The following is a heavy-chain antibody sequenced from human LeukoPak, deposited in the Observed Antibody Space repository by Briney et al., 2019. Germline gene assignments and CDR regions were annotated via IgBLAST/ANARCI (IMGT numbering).Heavy chain of an antibody. CDR3: ARDRYYVVDY. D-gene: IGHD3-10*01. J-gene: IGHJ4*02. V-gene: IGHV3-74*03. Sequence: GGSLRLSCAASGFPFSSSWMHWVRQVPGKGLVWVSRIKSDGSGATYADSVKGRFTISRDNTKNTLYLQMNSLRAEDTAVYYCARDRYYVVDYWGQGTLVTVSS. CDR2: IKSDGSGA. CDR1: GFPFSSSW.